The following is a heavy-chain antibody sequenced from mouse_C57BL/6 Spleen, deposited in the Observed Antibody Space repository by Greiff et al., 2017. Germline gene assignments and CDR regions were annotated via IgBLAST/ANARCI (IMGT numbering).Heavy chain of an antibody. CDR2: INPSSGYT. V-gene: IGHV1-4*01. D-gene: IGHD2-5*01. J-gene: IGHJ2*01. Sequence: QVHVKQSGAELARPGASVKMSCKASGYTFTSYTMHWVKQRPGQGLEWIGYINPSSGYTKYNQKFKDKATLTADKSSSTAYMQLSSLTSEDSAVYYCARSDYSNYPLDYWGQGTTLTVSS. CDR1: GYTFTSYT. CDR3: ARSDYSNYPLDY.